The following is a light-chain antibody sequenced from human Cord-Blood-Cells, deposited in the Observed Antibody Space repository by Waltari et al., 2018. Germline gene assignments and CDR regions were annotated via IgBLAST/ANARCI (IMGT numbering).Light chain of an antibody. V-gene: IGKV1-39*01. CDR2: AAS. J-gene: IGKJ2*01. Sequence: DIQMTQYPSSLSASVGDRVTITCRASQSSSSYLNWYQQKPGKAPKLLIYAASSLQSGVPSRFSGSGSGTDFTLTISSLQPEDFATYYCQQGYSTPYTFGQGTKLEIK. CDR1: QSSSSY. CDR3: QQGYSTPYT.